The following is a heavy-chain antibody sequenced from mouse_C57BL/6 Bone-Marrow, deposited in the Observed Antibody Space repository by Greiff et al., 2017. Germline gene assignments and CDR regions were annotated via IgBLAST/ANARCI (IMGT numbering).Heavy chain of an antibody. D-gene: IGHD1-1*01. CDR3: ARGGGYYGVARAYFDY. J-gene: IGHJ2*01. V-gene: IGHV1-53*01. CDR1: GYTFTSYW. Sequence: QVQLQQPGTELVKPGASVKLSCKASGYTFTSYWMHWVKQRPGQGLEWIGNINPSSGGTNYTEKFKSKDTLPVDKSSSTAYMQLRSLPSEDSAVYLCARGGGYYGVARAYFDYWGQGTTLTVSA. CDR2: INPSSGGT.